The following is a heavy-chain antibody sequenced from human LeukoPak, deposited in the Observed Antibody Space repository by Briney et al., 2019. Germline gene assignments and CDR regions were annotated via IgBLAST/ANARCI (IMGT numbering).Heavy chain of an antibody. D-gene: IGHD3-16*01. Sequence: SETLSLTCTVPDDSISDYYRGWIRQPPGKGLEWIGYFHNSGTSTYNPSLKSRVTISADTSKNQFSLKLNSLTTADTAVYYCTRGAGWLIDYWGQGILVTVSS. CDR3: TRGAGWLIDY. CDR1: DDSISDYY. V-gene: IGHV4-59*01. CDR2: FHNSGTS. J-gene: IGHJ4*02.